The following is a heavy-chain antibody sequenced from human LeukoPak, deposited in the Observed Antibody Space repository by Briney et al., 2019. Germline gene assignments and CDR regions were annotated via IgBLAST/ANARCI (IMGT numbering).Heavy chain of an antibody. Sequence: GGSLRLSCAASGFTFTNAWMSWVRQAPGKGLEWVGRIKSKTDGGTTDYAAPVKGRFTISRDDSKNTLYLQMNSLRAEDTAVYFCAREGLSDVLYYFDYWGQGTLVTVSS. CDR3: AREGLSDVLYYFDY. J-gene: IGHJ4*02. CDR1: GFTFTNAW. D-gene: IGHD6-6*01. V-gene: IGHV3-15*01. CDR2: IKSKTDGGTT.